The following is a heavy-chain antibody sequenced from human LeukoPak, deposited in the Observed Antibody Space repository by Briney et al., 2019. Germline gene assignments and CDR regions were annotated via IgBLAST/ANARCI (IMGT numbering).Heavy chain of an antibody. CDR1: GFTVSSNY. J-gene: IGHJ4*02. V-gene: IGHV3-53*04. CDR2: IYSAGNT. D-gene: IGHD6-19*01. CDR3: ARGGTPGYSSGRIDY. Sequence: PGGSLRLSCVASGFTVSSNYMSWVRQAPGKGLELVSVIYSAGNTYYADSVKGRFTISRHNSKNTLYLQMNSLRVEDTAVYYCARGGTPGYSSGRIDYWGQGTLVTVSS.